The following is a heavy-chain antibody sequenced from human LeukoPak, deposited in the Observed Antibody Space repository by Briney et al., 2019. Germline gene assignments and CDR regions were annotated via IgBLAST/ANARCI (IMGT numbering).Heavy chain of an antibody. J-gene: IGHJ5*02. D-gene: IGHD3-3*01. Sequence: PGGSLRLSCAASGFTFSSYAMSWVRQAPGKGLEWVSTISGSGGNTYYADSVKGRFTISRDNSKNTFYLQMNSLRAEDTAVYYCAKEGASSYYNFWSGYFWFDPWGQGTLVTVSP. V-gene: IGHV3-23*01. CDR2: ISGSGGNT. CDR1: GFTFSSYA. CDR3: AKEGASSYYNFWSGYFWFDP.